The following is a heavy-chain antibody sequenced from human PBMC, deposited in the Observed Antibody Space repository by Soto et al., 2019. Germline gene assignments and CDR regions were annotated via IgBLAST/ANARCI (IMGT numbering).Heavy chain of an antibody. CDR1: GGSIRSYY. CDR3: ATGTYDILTGYLPYFHY. V-gene: IGHV4-59*01. CDR2: IYYSGST. J-gene: IGHJ4*02. Sequence: PSGTLSLTCTASGGSIRSYYWSWIRQPPGKGLEWIGYIYYSGSTNYNPSLKSRVTISVDTSKNQFSLKLSSVTAADTAVYYCATGTYDILTGYLPYFHYWGQGTXVTV. D-gene: IGHD3-9*01.